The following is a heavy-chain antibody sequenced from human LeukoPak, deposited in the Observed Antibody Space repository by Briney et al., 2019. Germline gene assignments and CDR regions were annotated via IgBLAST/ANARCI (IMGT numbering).Heavy chain of an antibody. CDR1: GFIXNDYG. CDR3: VXXMXSYXXGXLDP. V-gene: IGHV3-9*01. CDR2: INWNSGSI. D-gene: IGHD3-16*02. J-gene: IGHJ5*02. Sequence: XGFIXNDYGMHWVRQAPGKGLEWVSGINWNSGSIVYANSVKGRFIISRENAKNFLYLQMNSLRTEDTGLYYXVXXMXSYXXGXLDPWGPGXLVTVSS.